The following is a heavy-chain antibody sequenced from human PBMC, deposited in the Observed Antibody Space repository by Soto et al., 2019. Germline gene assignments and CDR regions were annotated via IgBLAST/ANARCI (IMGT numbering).Heavy chain of an antibody. Sequence: EVQLLDSGGGLVQPGGSLRLSCVTSGFTFSTYAMSWVRQAPGKGLEWVSTISNGDSTYYADSVKGRFTISRDNSRNTLYLQMSSLRVEDSAIYYCAKGGEGYSSTTSWLYFSDYWAQGTPVTVSS. CDR2: ISNGDST. V-gene: IGHV3-23*01. CDR3: AKGGEGYSSTTSWLYFSDY. CDR1: GFTFSTYA. D-gene: IGHD2-2*01. J-gene: IGHJ4*02.